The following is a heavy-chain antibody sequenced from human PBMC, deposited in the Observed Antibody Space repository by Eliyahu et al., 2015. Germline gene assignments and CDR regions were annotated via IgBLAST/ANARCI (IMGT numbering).Heavy chain of an antibody. CDR1: GGSISISNW. V-gene: IGHV4-4*02. CDR3: APDYGDYRGH. D-gene: IGHD4-17*01. Sequence: QVQLQESGPGLVKPSGTLSLTCAVXGGSISISNWWSWVRQTPGKGLEWIGEIYHSGSTNYNSSLKSRVTISLDKSKNQVSLILTSVTAADTAVYYCAPDYGDYRGHWGQGILVTVSS. CDR2: IYHSGST. J-gene: IGHJ4*02.